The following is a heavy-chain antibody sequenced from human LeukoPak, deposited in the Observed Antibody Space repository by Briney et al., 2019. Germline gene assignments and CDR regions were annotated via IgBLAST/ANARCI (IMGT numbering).Heavy chain of an antibody. CDR1: GFTFSSYG. D-gene: IGHD3-9*01. Sequence: GGSLRLSCAASGFTFSSYGMHWVRQAPGKGLEWVAFIRYDGSNKYYADSVKGRFTISRDNSKNTLYLQMNSLRAEDTAVYYCAKDNSELLRYFDWLSSDYWGQGTLVTVSS. J-gene: IGHJ4*02. V-gene: IGHV3-30*02. CDR2: IRYDGSNK. CDR3: AKDNSELLRYFDWLSSDY.